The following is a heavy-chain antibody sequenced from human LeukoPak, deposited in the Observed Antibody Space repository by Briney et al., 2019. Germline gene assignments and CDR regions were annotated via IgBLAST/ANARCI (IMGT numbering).Heavy chain of an antibody. J-gene: IGHJ4*02. CDR3: ARGKDGYTYLFDY. CDR2: IFYTGST. CDR1: GGSISSYY. V-gene: IGHV4-59*01. Sequence: ASETLSLACTVSGGSISSYYWSWIRQPPGKGLEWIGYIFYTGSTNYNPSLKSRVTISVATSKKQFSLKLSSVTAADTAVYYCARGKDGYTYLFDYWGQGTLVTVSS. D-gene: IGHD5-24*01.